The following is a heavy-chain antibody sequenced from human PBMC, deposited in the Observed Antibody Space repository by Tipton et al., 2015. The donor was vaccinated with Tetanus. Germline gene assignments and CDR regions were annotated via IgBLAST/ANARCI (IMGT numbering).Heavy chain of an antibody. Sequence: SLRLSCAASGFTFSSYWMHWVRQAPGKGLVWVSRINSDGSSTSYADSVKGRFTISRDNAKNTLYLQMNSLRAEDTAVYYCAREEVVTGDAFDIWGQGTMVTVSS. CDR2: INSDGSST. CDR3: AREEVVTGDAFDI. D-gene: IGHD2-21*02. CDR1: GFTFSSYW. V-gene: IGHV3-74*01. J-gene: IGHJ3*02.